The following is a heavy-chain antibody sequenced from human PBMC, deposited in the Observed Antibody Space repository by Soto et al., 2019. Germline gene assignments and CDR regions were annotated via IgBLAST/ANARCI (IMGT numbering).Heavy chain of an antibody. CDR1: GFTFSGSA. V-gene: IGHV3-73*01. CDR3: TRYPPRSIAVAGSGAFDI. Sequence: GGSLRLSCAASGFTFSGSAMHWVRQASGKGLEWVGRIRSKANSYATAYAASVKGRFTISRDDSKNTAYLQMNSLKTKDTAVYYCTRYPPRSIAVAGSGAFDIWGQGTMVTVSS. D-gene: IGHD6-19*01. J-gene: IGHJ3*02. CDR2: IRSKANSYAT.